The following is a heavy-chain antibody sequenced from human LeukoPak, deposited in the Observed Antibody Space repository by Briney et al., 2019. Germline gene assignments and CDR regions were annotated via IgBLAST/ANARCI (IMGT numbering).Heavy chain of an antibody. CDR3: AKDSYGGSGSYYLYYFDM. Sequence: GGSLRLSCAASGFTFDDYAMHWVRQAPGKGLEWVSGISWNSGSIGYADSVKGRFTISRDNAKNSLYLQMNSLRAEDTALYYCAKDSYGGSGSYYLYYFDMWGQGTMVTVSS. J-gene: IGHJ3*02. D-gene: IGHD3-10*01. CDR2: ISWNSGSI. V-gene: IGHV3-9*01. CDR1: GFTFDDYA.